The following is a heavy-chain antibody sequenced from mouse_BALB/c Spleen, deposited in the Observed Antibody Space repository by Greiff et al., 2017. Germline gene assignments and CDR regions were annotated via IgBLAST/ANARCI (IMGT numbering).Heavy chain of an antibody. CDR3: ARDYGYDSWFAY. D-gene: IGHD2-2*01. Sequence: EVQLVESGPGLVKPSQSLSLTCSVTGYSITSGYYWNWIRQFPGNKLEWMGYISYDGSNNYNPSLKNRISITRDTSKNQFFLKLNSVTTEDTATYYCARDYGYDSWFAYWGQGTLVTVSA. CDR1: GYSITSGYY. CDR2: ISYDGSN. V-gene: IGHV3-6*02. J-gene: IGHJ3*01.